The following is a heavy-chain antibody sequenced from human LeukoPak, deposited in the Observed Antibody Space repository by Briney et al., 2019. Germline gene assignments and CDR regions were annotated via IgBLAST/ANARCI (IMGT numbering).Heavy chain of an antibody. Sequence: GGSLRLSCATSRLTFSDHHMDWVRQAPGKGLEWVGRSMDKANSYSTEYATSVKGRFTISRDDSKNSLYLQMNSLRTEDTAVYYCVSYYLGYWGQGTLVTVSS. J-gene: IGHJ4*02. CDR2: SMDKANSYST. CDR1: RLTFSDHH. CDR3: VSYYLGY. D-gene: IGHD2/OR15-2a*01. V-gene: IGHV3-72*01.